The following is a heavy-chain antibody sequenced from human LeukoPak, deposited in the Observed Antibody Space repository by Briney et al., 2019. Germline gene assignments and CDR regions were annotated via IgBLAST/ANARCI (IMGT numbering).Heavy chain of an antibody. J-gene: IGHJ3*02. CDR3: ASGSYSPDAFDI. CDR1: GGSISSYY. CDR2: IYYSGST. D-gene: IGHD1-26*01. V-gene: IGHV4-59*01. Sequence: PSETLSLTCTVPGGSISSYYWSWIRQPPGKGLEWIGYIYYSGSTNYNPSLKSRVTISVDTSKNQFSLKLSSVTAADTAVYYCASGSYSPDAFDIWGQGTMVTVSS.